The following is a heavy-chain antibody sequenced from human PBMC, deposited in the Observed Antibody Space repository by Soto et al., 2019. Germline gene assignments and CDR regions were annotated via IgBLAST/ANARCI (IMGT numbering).Heavy chain of an antibody. CDR2: INPSGGST. D-gene: IGHD3-9*01. CDR3: ARDPYYDILTGYYNPV. V-gene: IGHV1-46*03. CDR1: GYTFTSYY. J-gene: IGHJ4*02. Sequence: QVQLVQSGAEVKKPGASVKVSCKASGYTFTSYYMHWVRQAPGQGLEWMGIINPSGGSTSYAQKFQGRVTMTRDTTTSIVYMELSSLRSEDTAVYYCARDPYYDILTGYYNPVWGQGTLVTFSS.